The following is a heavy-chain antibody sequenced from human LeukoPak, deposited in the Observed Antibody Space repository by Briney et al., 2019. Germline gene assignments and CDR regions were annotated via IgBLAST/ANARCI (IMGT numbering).Heavy chain of an antibody. CDR1: GFTFSSYA. D-gene: IGHD3-16*01. CDR2: ISWNSGSI. CDR3: AKDMGGSSTPYYFDY. V-gene: IGHV3-9*01. Sequence: GGSLRLSCAASGFTFSSYAMSWVRQAPGKGLEWVSGISWNSGSIGYADSVKGRFTISRDNAKNSLYLQMNSLRAEDTALYYCAKDMGGSSTPYYFDYWGQGTLVTVSS. J-gene: IGHJ4*02.